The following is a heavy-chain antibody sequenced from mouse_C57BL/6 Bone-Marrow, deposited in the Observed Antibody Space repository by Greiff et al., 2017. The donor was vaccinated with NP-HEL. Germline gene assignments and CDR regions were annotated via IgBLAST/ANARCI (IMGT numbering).Heavy chain of an antibody. CDR1: GFTFSDYY. Sequence: EVHLVESGGGLVQPGGSLKLSCAASGFTFSDYYMYWVRQTPEKRLEWVAYISNGGGSTYYPDTVKGRFTISRDNAKNTLYLQMSRLKSEDTAMYYCASQNYGSRRGVFDYAMDYWGQGTSVTVSS. CDR2: ISNGGGST. D-gene: IGHD1-1*01. CDR3: ASQNYGSRRGVFDYAMDY. V-gene: IGHV5-12*01. J-gene: IGHJ4*01.